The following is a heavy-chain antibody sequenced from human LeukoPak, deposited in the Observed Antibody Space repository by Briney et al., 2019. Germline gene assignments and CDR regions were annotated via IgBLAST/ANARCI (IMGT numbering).Heavy chain of an antibody. CDR3: VRDWDHYDFDS. CDR1: GFTFSNYW. D-gene: IGHD3-3*01. CDR2: INPAGNYA. V-gene: IGHV3-74*01. J-gene: IGHJ5*01. Sequence: PGGSLRLSCAASGFTFSNYWTHWVRQAPDKGLVWVSRINPAGNYANYADSVKGRFTISRDNAKNTVYLQMNSLRAEDTALFYCVRDWDHYDFDSWGQGTLVTVSS.